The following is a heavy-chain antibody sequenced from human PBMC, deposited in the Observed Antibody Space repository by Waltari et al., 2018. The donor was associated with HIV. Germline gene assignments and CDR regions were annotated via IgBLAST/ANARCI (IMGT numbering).Heavy chain of an antibody. V-gene: IGHV4-59*01. D-gene: IGHD6-19*01. CDR1: GGSINNYY. CDR3: ARDYSKAGPFMDV. J-gene: IGHJ6*03. CDR2: MSFSGST. Sequence: QVQLQESGPGLVKPSETLSLTCTVSGGSINNYYWTWIRQSPGKGLEWIGDMSFSGSTNYNPSLKSRVSISIDTSKNQFSLRLNSVTAADTAVYFCARDYSKAGPFMDVWGKGTTVSVSS.